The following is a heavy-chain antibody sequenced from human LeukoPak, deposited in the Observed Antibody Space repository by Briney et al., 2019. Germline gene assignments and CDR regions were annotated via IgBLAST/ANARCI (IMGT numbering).Heavy chain of an antibody. J-gene: IGHJ3*02. CDR1: GFTFSSYA. D-gene: IGHD4-17*01. CDR2: ISGSGGST. CDR3: AKDLDYGDSIDAFDI. V-gene: IGHV3-23*01. Sequence: GGSLRLSCAASGFTFSSYAMSWVRQAPGKGLEWVSAISGSGGSTYYADSVKGRFTISRDNSKSTLYLQMNSLRAEDTAVYYCAKDLDYGDSIDAFDIWGQGTMVTVSS.